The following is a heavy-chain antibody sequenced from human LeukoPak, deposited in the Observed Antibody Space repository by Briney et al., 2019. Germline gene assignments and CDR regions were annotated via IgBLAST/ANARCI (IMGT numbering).Heavy chain of an antibody. Sequence: PGGSLRLSCAASGFTFSSYWMSWVRQAPGKGLEWVANIKQDGSEKYYVDSVKGRFTISRDNAKNSLYLQMNSLRAEDTAVYYCEASDYYDSSTSPVDYWGQGTLVTVSS. D-gene: IGHD3-22*01. V-gene: IGHV3-7*01. CDR3: EASDYYDSSTSPVDY. J-gene: IGHJ4*02. CDR1: GFTFSSYW. CDR2: IKQDGSEK.